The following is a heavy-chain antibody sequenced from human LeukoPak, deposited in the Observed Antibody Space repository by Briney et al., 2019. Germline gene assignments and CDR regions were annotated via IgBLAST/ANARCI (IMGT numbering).Heavy chain of an antibody. J-gene: IGHJ4*02. CDR2: VYCSGNT. CDR3: ARLGYSSSFDY. V-gene: IGHV4-59*08. Sequence: SETLSLTCTVSGGSINGYYWGWIRQPPGKGLEWIGYVYCSGNTNYNPSLKSRLTISIDTSKNQFSLKLSSVTAADTAVYYCARLGYSSSFDYWGQGTLVTVSS. CDR1: GGSINGYY. D-gene: IGHD6-6*01.